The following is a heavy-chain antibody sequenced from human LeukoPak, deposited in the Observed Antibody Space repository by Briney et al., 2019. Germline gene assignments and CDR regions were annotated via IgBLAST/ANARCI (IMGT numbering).Heavy chain of an antibody. CDR3: ARHCSGGGPFDY. CDR1: GGSISSHY. J-gene: IGHJ4*02. V-gene: IGHV4-59*08. Sequence: KPSETLSLTCTVSGGSISSHYWGWIRQAPGKGLEWIWYIYYSGSTTYTPTLMSRVTISVDTSENPSSLKMSSVTAADTAVYYCARHCSGGGPFDYWGQGTLVPVSS. CDR2: IYYSGST. D-gene: IGHD2-8*02.